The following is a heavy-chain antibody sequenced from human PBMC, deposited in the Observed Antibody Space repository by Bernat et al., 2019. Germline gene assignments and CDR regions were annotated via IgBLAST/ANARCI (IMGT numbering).Heavy chain of an antibody. CDR2: ISSNGGST. D-gene: IGHD2-8*02. Sequence: EVQLVESGGGLVQPGGSLRLSCSASGFTFSSYAMHWVRQAPGKGLEYVSAISSNGGSTYYADSGKGRFTISRDNSKNTLYLQMSSLRAEDTAVYYCVKDHCTGGVCYTISGFDYWGQGTLVTVSS. V-gene: IGHV3-64D*06. CDR1: GFTFSSYA. CDR3: VKDHCTGGVCYTISGFDY. J-gene: IGHJ4*02.